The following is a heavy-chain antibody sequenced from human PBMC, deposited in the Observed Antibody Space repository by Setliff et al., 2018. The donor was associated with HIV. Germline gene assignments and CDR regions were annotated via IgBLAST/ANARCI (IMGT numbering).Heavy chain of an antibody. CDR3: AREKAGGLFDS. CDR1: GFSFSTYW. CDR2: IKQYGSEK. J-gene: IGHJ4*02. D-gene: IGHD3-10*01. Sequence: TGGSLRLSCVASGFSFSTYWMSWVRQAPGKGLEWVANIKQYGSEKYYVDSVKGRFIISRDDAKNLLYLQMNSLRAEDTAVYYCAREKAGGLFDSWGQGTLVTVSS. V-gene: IGHV3-7*01.